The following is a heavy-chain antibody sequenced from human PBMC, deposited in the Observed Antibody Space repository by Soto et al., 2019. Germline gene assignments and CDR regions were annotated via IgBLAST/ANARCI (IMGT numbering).Heavy chain of an antibody. CDR3: TTDGYSGYDWIEVAAY. CDR1: GFTFSNAW. J-gene: IGHJ4*02. D-gene: IGHD5-12*01. V-gene: IGHV3-15*01. CDR2: IKSKTDGGAT. Sequence: EVQLVESGGGLVKPGGSLRLSCAASGFTFSNAWLTWVRQAPGKGLEWVGRIKSKTDGGATDYAAPVQGRFTISRDDSKNTLFLQLNSLKTVDTAVYYCTTDGYSGYDWIEVAAYWGQGTRVTVSS.